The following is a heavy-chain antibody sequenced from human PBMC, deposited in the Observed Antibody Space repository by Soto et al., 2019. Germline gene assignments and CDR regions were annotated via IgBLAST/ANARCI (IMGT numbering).Heavy chain of an antibody. CDR1: RFTFSSYG. CDR2: IWYDGSNK. D-gene: IGHD2-2*01. Sequence: QVQLVESGGGVVQPGRSLRLSCAASRFTFSSYGMHWVRQAPGKGLEWVAVIWYDGSNKYYADSVKGRFTISRDNSKNTLYLQMNSLRAEDTAVYYCARGGDRSTDRSLYYYCAMDVWGQGTTVTVSS. CDR3: ARGGDRSTDRSLYYYCAMDV. V-gene: IGHV3-33*01. J-gene: IGHJ6*02.